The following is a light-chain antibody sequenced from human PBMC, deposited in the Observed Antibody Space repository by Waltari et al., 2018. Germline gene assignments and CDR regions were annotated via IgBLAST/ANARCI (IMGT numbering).Light chain of an antibody. V-gene: IGKV3-20*01. CDR1: QSVSSSY. CDR2: GAS. J-gene: IGKJ2*01. CDR3: QQYGSSPPYT. Sequence: EIVLTQSPGTLSLSPGERATLSCRASQSVSSSYLAWYQQRPSQAPRLLIYGASSSATGIPGRFSGSGSGTDVTLTISRLEPEDFAVYYCQQYGSSPPYTFGQGTKLEIK.